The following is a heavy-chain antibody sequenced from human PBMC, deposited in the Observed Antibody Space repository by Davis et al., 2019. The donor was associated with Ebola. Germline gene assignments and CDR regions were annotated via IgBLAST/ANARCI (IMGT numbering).Heavy chain of an antibody. V-gene: IGHV3-48*02. D-gene: IGHD4-23*01. CDR1: GFTFSSYS. Sequence: GESLKISCAASGFTFSSYSMNWVRQAPGKGLEWVSYISSSSSTIYYADSVKGRFTISRDNAKNSLYLQMNSLRDEDTAVYYCAKDEILFTTVVTPVAFDIWGQGTMVTVSS. CDR2: ISSSSSTI. J-gene: IGHJ3*02. CDR3: AKDEILFTTVVTPVAFDI.